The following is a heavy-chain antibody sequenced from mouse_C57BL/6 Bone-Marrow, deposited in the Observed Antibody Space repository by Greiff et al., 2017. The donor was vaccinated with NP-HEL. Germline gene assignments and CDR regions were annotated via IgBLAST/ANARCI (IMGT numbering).Heavy chain of an antibody. CDR2: IDPSDSYT. D-gene: IGHD1-1*01. Sequence: QVQLQQSGAELVKPGASVKLSCKASGYTFTSYWMQWVKQRPGQGLEWIGEIDPSDSYTNYNQKFKGKATLTVDTSSSTAYMQLSSLTSEDSAVYYCARRGGGSSYDYWGQGTTLTVSS. CDR1: GYTFTSYW. J-gene: IGHJ2*01. V-gene: IGHV1-50*01. CDR3: ARRGGGSSYDY.